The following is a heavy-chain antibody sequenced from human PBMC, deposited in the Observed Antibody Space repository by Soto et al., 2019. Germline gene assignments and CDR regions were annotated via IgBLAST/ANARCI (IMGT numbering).Heavy chain of an antibody. CDR2: IRSKANSYAT. J-gene: IGHJ4*02. Sequence: GGSLRLSCAASGFTFSGSAMHWVRQASGKGLEWVGRIRSKANSYATAYAASVKGRFTISRDDSKNTAYLQMNSLKTEDTVVYYCTLPPGIAAAGRDYWGQGTLVTVSS. V-gene: IGHV3-73*01. CDR1: GFTFSGSA. D-gene: IGHD6-13*01. CDR3: TLPPGIAAAGRDY.